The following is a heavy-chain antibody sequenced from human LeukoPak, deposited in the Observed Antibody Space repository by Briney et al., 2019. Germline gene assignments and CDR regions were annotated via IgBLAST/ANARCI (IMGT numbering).Heavy chain of an antibody. CDR1: GYSFTSYY. CDR2: INPNSGGT. D-gene: IGHD3-9*01. J-gene: IGHJ4*02. Sequence: GASVKVSCKASGYSFTSYYMHWVRQAPGQGLEWMGWINPNSGGTNYAQKFQGRVTMTRDTSISTAYMELSRLRSDDTAVYYCARVGALRYFGGPPHDIDYWGQGTLVTVSS. CDR3: ARVGALRYFGGPPHDIDY. V-gene: IGHV1-2*02.